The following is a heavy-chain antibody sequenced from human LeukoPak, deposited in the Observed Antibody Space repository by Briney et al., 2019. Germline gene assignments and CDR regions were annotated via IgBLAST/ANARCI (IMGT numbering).Heavy chain of an antibody. Sequence: SVKVSCKASGGTFSSYAISWVRQAPGQGLEWMGRIIPIFGTANYAQKFKGRVTITTDESTSSAYMQLSSLRSEDMAVYYCARDILTTVTNENWFDPWGQGTLVTVSS. CDR3: ARDILTTVTNENWFDP. CDR1: GGTFSSYA. D-gene: IGHD4-17*01. J-gene: IGHJ5*02. V-gene: IGHV1-69*05. CDR2: IIPIFGTA.